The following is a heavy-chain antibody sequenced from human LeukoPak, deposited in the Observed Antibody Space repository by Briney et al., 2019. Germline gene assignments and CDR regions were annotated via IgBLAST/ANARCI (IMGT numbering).Heavy chain of an antibody. CDR1: GFTFSSYS. Sequence: GGSLRLSCAASGFTFSSYSMNWVRQAPGKGLEWVSYISSSSSTIYYADSVKGRFTISRDNAKNSLYLQMNSLRDEDTAVYYCARVPTAYSSSSECYGMDVWGQGTTVTVSS. J-gene: IGHJ6*02. CDR3: ARVPTAYSSSSECYGMDV. V-gene: IGHV3-48*02. D-gene: IGHD6-6*01. CDR2: ISSSSSTI.